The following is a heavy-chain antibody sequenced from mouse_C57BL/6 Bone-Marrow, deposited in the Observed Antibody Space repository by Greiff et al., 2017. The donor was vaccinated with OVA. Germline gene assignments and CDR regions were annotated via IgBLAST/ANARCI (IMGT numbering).Heavy chain of an antibody. CDR1: GFTFSSYA. CDR2: ISDGGSYT. J-gene: IGHJ1*03. CDR3: ARDRSRGYFDV. D-gene: IGHD1-1*01. Sequence: EVQLVESGGGLVKPGGSLKLSCAASGFTFSSYAMSWVRQTPEKRLEWVATISDGGSYTYYPDNVKGRFTISRDNAKNNLYLQMSHLKSEDTAMYYCARDRSRGYFDVWGTETTVTVSS. V-gene: IGHV5-4*01.